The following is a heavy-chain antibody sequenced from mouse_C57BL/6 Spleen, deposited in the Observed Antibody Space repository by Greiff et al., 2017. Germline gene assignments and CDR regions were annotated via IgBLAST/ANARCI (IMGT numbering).Heavy chain of an antibody. Sequence: VQLVESGAELVRPGASVTLSCKASGYTFTDYEMHWVKQTPVHGLEWIGAIDPETGGTAYNQKFKGKAILTADKSSSTAYMELRSLTSEDSAVYYCTRERAYYSNPLDYWGQGTTLTVSS. CDR3: TRERAYYSNPLDY. CDR2: IDPETGGT. V-gene: IGHV1-15*01. D-gene: IGHD2-5*01. CDR1: GYTFTDYE. J-gene: IGHJ2*01.